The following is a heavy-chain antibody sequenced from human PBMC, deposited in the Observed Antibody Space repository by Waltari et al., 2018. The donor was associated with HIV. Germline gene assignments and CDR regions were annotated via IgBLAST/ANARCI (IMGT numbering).Heavy chain of an antibody. CDR2: IGTYNGNA. J-gene: IGHJ4*02. CDR1: GYPFTTYG. D-gene: IGHD4-17*01. V-gene: IGHV1-18*01. Sequence: QVQLVQSGAQVKKPGASVTVSCKASGYPFTTYGITWVRQAPGQGLEWLGWIGTYNGNADFAPKTQVRIHLTIDTSTSTAYMELTSLRSDDTAVYYCARSHCAVTSCGSIDYWGQGTLVTVSS. CDR3: ARSHCAVTSCGSIDY.